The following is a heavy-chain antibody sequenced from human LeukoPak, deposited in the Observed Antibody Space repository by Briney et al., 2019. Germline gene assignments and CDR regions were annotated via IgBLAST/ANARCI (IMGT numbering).Heavy chain of an antibody. J-gene: IGHJ4*02. V-gene: IGHV3-30*03. CDR2: ISYDGSNK. D-gene: IGHD5-18*01. CDR1: GFTFSSYG. Sequence: GGSLRLSCAASGFTFSSYGMHWVRQAPGKGLEWVAVISYDGSNKYYADSVKGRFTISRDNSKNTLYLQMNSLRAEDTAVYYCARSFTAMGSPDYWGQGTLVTVSS. CDR3: ARSFTAMGSPDY.